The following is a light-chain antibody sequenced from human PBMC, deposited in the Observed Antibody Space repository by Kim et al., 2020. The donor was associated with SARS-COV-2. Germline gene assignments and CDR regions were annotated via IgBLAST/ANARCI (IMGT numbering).Light chain of an antibody. V-gene: IGKV1-39*01. J-gene: IGKJ1*01. CDR2: AAS. Sequence: SSLSASVGDRVTIPCRASQSISSYLNWYQQKPGKAPNLLIYAASTLQSGVPSRFSGSGYGTDFTLTISSLQPEDFASYYCQHSWTFGQGTKVDIK. CDR3: QHSWT. CDR1: QSISSY.